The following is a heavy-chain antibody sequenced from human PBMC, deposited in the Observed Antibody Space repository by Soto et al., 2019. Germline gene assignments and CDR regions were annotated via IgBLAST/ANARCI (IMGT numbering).Heavy chain of an antibody. CDR3: ASGPSIVVVTAKTYYSYGMDV. CDR1: GFTFSSYW. V-gene: IGHV3-7*01. CDR2: IKQDGSEK. D-gene: IGHD2-21*02. J-gene: IGHJ6*02. Sequence: EVQLVESGGGLVQPGGSLRLSCAASGFTFSSYWMSWVRQAPGKGLEWVANIKQDGSEKYYVDSVKGRFTISRDNAKNSLTLRMTSLRAVDAAVYYCASGPSIVVVTAKTYYSYGMDVWGQGTTVTVSS.